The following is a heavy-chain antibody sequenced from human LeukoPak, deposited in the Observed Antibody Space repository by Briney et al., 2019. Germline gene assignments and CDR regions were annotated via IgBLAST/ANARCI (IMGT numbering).Heavy chain of an antibody. CDR2: FDPEDGET. J-gene: IGHJ4*02. D-gene: IGHD6-13*01. CDR1: GYTLTELS. CDR3: ARDGTPASIAAAGTIDY. V-gene: IGHV1-24*01. Sequence: ASVKVSCKVSGYTLTELSMHWVRQAPGKGLEWMGGFDPEDGETIYAQKFQGRVTMTRDTSTSTVYMELSSLRSEDTAVYYCARDGTPASIAAAGTIDYWGQGTLVTVSS.